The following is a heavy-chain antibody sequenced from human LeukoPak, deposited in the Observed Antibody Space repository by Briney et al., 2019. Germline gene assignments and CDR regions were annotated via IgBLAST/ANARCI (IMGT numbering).Heavy chain of an antibody. J-gene: IGHJ4*02. Sequence: ASVKVSCKASGNIFTGYYLHWVRQAPGQGLEWMGWINPNGGGPKYAPKFQGRVTMTRDTSINTAYMELSRLRSDDTAVYYCATGLFSYYYGSGAWGQGTLVTVSS. V-gene: IGHV1-2*02. CDR1: GNIFTGYY. CDR2: INPNGGGP. CDR3: ATGLFSYYYGSGA. D-gene: IGHD3-10*01.